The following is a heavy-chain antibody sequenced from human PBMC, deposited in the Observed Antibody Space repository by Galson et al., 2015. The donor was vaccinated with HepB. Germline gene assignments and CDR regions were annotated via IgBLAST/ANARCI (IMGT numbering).Heavy chain of an antibody. J-gene: IGHJ5*02. D-gene: IGHD3-3*01. CDR3: AKRDDFWSGYSP. CDR1: GFTFGDYW. V-gene: IGHV3-23*01. CDR2: ISGSGGST. Sequence: SLRLSCAASGFTFGDYWMSWVRQAPGGGLEWVSAISGSGGSTYYADSVKGRFTISRDNSKNTLYLQMNSLRAEDTAVYYCAKRDDFWSGYSPWGQGTLVTVSS.